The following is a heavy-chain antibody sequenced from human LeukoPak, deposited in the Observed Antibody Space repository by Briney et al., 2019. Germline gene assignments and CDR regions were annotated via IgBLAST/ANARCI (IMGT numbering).Heavy chain of an antibody. J-gene: IGHJ4*02. CDR1: GFTLSSYN. Sequence: GGSLRLSCEASGFTLSSYNMNWVRQAPGKGLEWVSYISSSSSIIYYADSVKGRFTVSRDNAKNSLYLQMNSLRDEDTAVYYCARERSSIDYWGQGTLVTVSS. V-gene: IGHV3-48*02. D-gene: IGHD6-6*01. CDR2: ISSSSSII. CDR3: ARERSSIDY.